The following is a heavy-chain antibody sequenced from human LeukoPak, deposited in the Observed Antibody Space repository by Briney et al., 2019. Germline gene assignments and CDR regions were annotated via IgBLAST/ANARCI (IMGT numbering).Heavy chain of an antibody. CDR3: VKSGSSWMTGPLDY. Sequence: GGSLRLSCAASGFTFSSYAMSWVRQAPGKGLEWVSAISGSGGSTYYADSVKGRFTISRDNSKNTLYLQMNSLRAEDTAVYYCVKSGSSWMTGPLDYWGQGTLVTVSS. CDR1: GFTFSSYA. D-gene: IGHD6-13*01. V-gene: IGHV3-23*01. CDR2: ISGSGGST. J-gene: IGHJ4*02.